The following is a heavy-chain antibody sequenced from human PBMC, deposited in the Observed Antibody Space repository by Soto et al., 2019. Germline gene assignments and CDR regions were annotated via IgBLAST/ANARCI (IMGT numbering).Heavy chain of an antibody. Sequence: ASVKVSCKASGYTFTSYDINWVRQATGQGLEWMGWMNPNSGNTGYAQKFQGRVTMTRNTSISTAYMELSSLRSEDTAVYYCARGVGSAAPDYYYYYYYMDVWGKGTTVTVSS. D-gene: IGHD6-13*01. CDR3: ARGVGSAAPDYYYYYYYMDV. V-gene: IGHV1-8*01. J-gene: IGHJ6*03. CDR2: MNPNSGNT. CDR1: GYTFTSYD.